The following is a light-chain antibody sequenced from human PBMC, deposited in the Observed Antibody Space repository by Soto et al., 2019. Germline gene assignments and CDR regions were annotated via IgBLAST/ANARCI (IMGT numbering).Light chain of an antibody. CDR1: ESVTDY. CDR3: QQRSDWPWT. Sequence: EIVLTQSPATLPLSPGERGTLSCRASESVTDYLAWYQQKPGQAPRLLVYDVSYRAAGIPTRFSGGGSGTDFTLTISNVEPEDFAVYYCQQRSDWPWTFGQETKVDIK. V-gene: IGKV3-11*01. J-gene: IGKJ1*01. CDR2: DVS.